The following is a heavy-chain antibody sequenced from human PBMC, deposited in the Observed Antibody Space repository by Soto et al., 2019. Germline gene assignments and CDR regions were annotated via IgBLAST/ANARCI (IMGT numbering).Heavy chain of an antibody. D-gene: IGHD3-9*01. CDR1: GFTFSSYG. V-gene: IGHV3-33*01. CDR2: IWYDGSNK. Sequence: HPGGSLRLSCAASGFTFSSYGMHWVRQAPGKGLEWVAVIWYDGSNKYYADSVKGRFTISRDNSKNTLYLQMNSLRAEDTAVYYCARDRSPYDILTGYYREVGYWGQGTLVTVSS. J-gene: IGHJ4*02. CDR3: ARDRSPYDILTGYYREVGY.